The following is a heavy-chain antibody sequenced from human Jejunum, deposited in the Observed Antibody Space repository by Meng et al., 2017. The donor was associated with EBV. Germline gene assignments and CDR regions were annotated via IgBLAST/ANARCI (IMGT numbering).Heavy chain of an antibody. D-gene: IGHD5-24*01. CDR1: GFTFRNIA. V-gene: IGHV3-23*01. Sequence: EVQLLESGGGLVQPGGSLRLSCAASGFTFRNIALNWVRQAPGKGLEWVSVISVGGGDTYYADSVKGRFTISRDNSKRTVFLQMNSLRVEDTAIYYCAKRRERWLDYWGQGALVTVSS. CDR3: AKRRERWLDY. CDR2: ISVGGGDT. J-gene: IGHJ4*02.